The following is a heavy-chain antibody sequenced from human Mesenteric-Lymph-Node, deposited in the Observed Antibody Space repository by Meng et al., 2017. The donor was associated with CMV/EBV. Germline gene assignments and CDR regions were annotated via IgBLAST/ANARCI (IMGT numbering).Heavy chain of an antibody. CDR1: GVSLSTTGVG. CDR3: ARRLYSTSSGALDY. V-gene: IGHV2-5*02. J-gene: IGHJ4*02. D-gene: IGHD6-6*01. Sequence: FSGVSLSTTGVGVGWVRQPPGKALEWLALIYWDEDKSYRPSLKSRVTITKDTSKNQVVLTLTNMDPVDTATYYCARRLYSTSSGALDYWGQGILVTVSS. CDR2: IYWDEDK.